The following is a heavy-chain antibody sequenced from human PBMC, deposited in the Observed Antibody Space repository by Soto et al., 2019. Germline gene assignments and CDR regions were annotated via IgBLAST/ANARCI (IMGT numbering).Heavy chain of an antibody. CDR1: GFTLSSYW. D-gene: IGHD6-13*01. CDR2: IKQDGSEK. Sequence: EVQLVESGGGLVQPGGSLRLSCAASGFTLSSYWMSWVRQAPGKGLEWVANIKQDGSEKYYVDSVKGRFTISRDTAKSTLYLQLNSLRAEDTAVYYCEREYGSSYSPRYYGMDVWGQGTTVTVSS. CDR3: EREYGSSYSPRYYGMDV. J-gene: IGHJ6*02. V-gene: IGHV3-7*05.